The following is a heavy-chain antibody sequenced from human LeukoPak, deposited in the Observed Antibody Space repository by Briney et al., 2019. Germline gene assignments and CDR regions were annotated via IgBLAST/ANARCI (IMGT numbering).Heavy chain of an antibody. Sequence: ASVKVSCKASGYTFTGYYMHWVRQAPGQGLEWMGWINPNSGGTDYAQKFQGRVTMTRDTSISTAYMELSSLRSDDTAVYYCARASGIAVAGTRIDYWGLGTLVTVSS. D-gene: IGHD6-19*01. CDR2: INPNSGGT. CDR3: ARASGIAVAGTRIDY. CDR1: GYTFTGYY. J-gene: IGHJ4*02. V-gene: IGHV1-2*02.